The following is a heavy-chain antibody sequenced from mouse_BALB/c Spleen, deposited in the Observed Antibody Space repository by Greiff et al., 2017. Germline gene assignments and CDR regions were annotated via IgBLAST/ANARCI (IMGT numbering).Heavy chain of an antibody. V-gene: IGHV1-87*01. Sequence: QVQLQESGAELARPGASVKLSCKASGYTFTSYWMQWVNQRPGQGLEWIGAIYPGDGDTRYTQKFKGKATLTADKSSSTAYMQLSSLASEDSAVYYCARPYYGSSLDYWGQGTTLTVSS. CDR2: IYPGDGDT. CDR1: GYTFTSYW. CDR3: ARPYYGSSLDY. J-gene: IGHJ2*01. D-gene: IGHD1-1*01.